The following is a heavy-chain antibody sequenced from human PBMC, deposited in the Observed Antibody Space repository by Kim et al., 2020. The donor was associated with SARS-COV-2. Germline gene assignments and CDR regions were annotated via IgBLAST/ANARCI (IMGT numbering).Heavy chain of an antibody. CDR2: MNTNPGNT. D-gene: IGHD1-1*01. J-gene: IGHJ6*02. CDR1: GYSFTGYD. CDR3: ARGAAAPVYKYIAIYV. Sequence: ASVKVSCKASGYSFTGYDINWVRQATGQGLEWMGWMNTNPGNTGYAQKFQGRVTLTWDTSISTAYMELSSLKSEDTAVYYCARGAAAPVYKYIAIYVCDQ. V-gene: IGHV1-8*01.